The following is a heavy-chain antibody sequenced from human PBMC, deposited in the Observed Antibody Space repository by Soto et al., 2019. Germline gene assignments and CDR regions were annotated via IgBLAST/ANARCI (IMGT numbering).Heavy chain of an antibody. CDR2: IWYDGSNK. J-gene: IGHJ6*02. Sequence: GGSLRLSCAASGFTFSSYGMHWVRQAPGKGLEWVAVIWYDGSNKYYADSVKGRFTISRDNSKNTLYLQMNSLRAEDTAVYYCARGAGYSSSTYYYYGMDVWGQGTKVTVSS. CDR3: ARGAGYSSSTYYYYGMDV. D-gene: IGHD6-6*01. V-gene: IGHV3-33*01. CDR1: GFTFSSYG.